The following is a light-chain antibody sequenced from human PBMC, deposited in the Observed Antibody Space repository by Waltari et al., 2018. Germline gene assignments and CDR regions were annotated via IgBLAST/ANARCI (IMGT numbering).Light chain of an antibody. V-gene: IGKV2-28*01. CDR2: FGS. Sequence: DIVMTQSPLSLSVTPGEPASISCTSSQSLLHSNGYNYLDWYLQKPGQSPQLLTYFGSNRASGVPDRFSGSGSGTDFTLQISRVEAEDVGFYYCLQALQSPFTFGPGTKVDIK. CDR1: QSLLHSNGYNY. CDR3: LQALQSPFT. J-gene: IGKJ3*01.